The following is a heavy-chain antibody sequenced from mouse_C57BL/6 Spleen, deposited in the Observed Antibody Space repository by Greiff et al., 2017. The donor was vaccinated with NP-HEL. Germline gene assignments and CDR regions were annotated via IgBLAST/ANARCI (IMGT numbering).Heavy chain of an antibody. D-gene: IGHD1-1*01. CDR3: ASSITTVGY. V-gene: IGHV1-76*01. Sequence: QVQLQQSGAELVRPGASVKLSCKASGYTFTDYYINWVKQRPGQGLEWIARIYPGSGNTYYNEKFKGKATLTAEKSSSTAYMQLSSLTSEDSAVYFCASSITTVGYWGQGTTLTVSS. J-gene: IGHJ2*01. CDR2: IYPGSGNT. CDR1: GYTFTDYY.